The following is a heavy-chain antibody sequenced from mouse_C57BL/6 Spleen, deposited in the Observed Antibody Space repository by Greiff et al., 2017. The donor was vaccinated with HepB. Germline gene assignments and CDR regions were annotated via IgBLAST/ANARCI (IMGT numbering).Heavy chain of an antibody. Sequence: QVQLQQSGPELVKPGASEKISCKASGYAFSSSWMNWVKQRPGKGLEWIGRIYPGDGDTNYNGKFKGKATLTADKSSSTAYMQLSSLTSEDSAVYFCARGLRLDYWGQGTTLTVSS. CDR2: IYPGDGDT. V-gene: IGHV1-82*01. J-gene: IGHJ2*01. D-gene: IGHD3-2*02. CDR1: GYAFSSSW. CDR3: ARGLRLDY.